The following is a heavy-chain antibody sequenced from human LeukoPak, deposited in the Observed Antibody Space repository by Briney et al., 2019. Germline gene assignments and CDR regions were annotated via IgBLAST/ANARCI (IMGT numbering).Heavy chain of an antibody. CDR1: GGSFSGYY. V-gene: IGHV4-34*01. J-gene: IGHJ4*02. CDR2: INNSGST. CDR3: ARHGTISSESYFDY. Sequence: SQTLSLTCAVYGGSFSGYYWSWIRQPPGKGLEWIGEINNSGSTNYNPSLKSRVTISVDTSKNQFSLKLSSVTAADTAVYYCARHGTISSESYFDYWGQGALVTVSS. D-gene: IGHD1-14*01.